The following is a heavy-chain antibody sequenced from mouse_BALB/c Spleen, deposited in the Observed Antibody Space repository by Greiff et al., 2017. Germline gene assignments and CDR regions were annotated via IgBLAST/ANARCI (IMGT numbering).Heavy chain of an antibody. CDR1: GFNIKDYY. J-gene: IGHJ3*01. Sequence: EVKLVESGAELVRSGASVKLSCTASGFNIKDYYMHWVKQRPEQGLEWIGWIDPENGDTEYAPKFQGKATMTADTSSNTAYLQLISLTSEDTAVYYCNTLLRPTWFAYWGQGTLVTVSA. CDR3: NTLLRPTWFAY. D-gene: IGHD1-2*01. CDR2: IDPENGDT. V-gene: IGHV14-4*02.